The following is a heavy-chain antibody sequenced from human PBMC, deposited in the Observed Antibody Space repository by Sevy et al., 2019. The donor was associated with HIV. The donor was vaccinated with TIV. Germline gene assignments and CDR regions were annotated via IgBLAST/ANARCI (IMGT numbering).Heavy chain of an antibody. D-gene: IGHD5-18*01. J-gene: IGHJ6*02. CDR2: IYPGDSDT. CDR3: ARLIVDTAMVTRPTQEYYYYYYGMDV. V-gene: IGHV5-51*01. CDR1: GYSFTSYW. Sequence: GESLKISCKGSGYSFTSYWIGWVRQMPGKGLDWMGIIYPGDSDTRYSPSFQGQVTISADKSISTAYLQWSSLKASDTAMYYCARLIVDTAMVTRPTQEYYYYYYGMDVWGQGTTVTVSS.